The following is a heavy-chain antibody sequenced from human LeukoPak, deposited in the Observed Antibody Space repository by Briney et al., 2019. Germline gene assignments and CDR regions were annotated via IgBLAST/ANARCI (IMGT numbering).Heavy chain of an antibody. CDR1: GGSISSYC. CDR3: ARGRPHSNFVEGYFDH. Sequence: PSETLSLTCTVSGGSISSYCWNWIRQPPGKGLEWLGGIYYTGRTTYNPSLKSRVTISIDTSKNQFSLKLSSVTAADTAVYYCARGRPHSNFVEGYFDHWGQGTLVTVSS. CDR2: IYYTGRT. J-gene: IGHJ4*02. D-gene: IGHD4-11*01. V-gene: IGHV4-59*01.